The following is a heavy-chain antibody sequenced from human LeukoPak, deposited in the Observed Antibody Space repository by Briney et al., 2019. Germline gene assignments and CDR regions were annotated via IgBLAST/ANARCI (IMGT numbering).Heavy chain of an antibody. J-gene: IGHJ6*03. D-gene: IGHD2-21*02. V-gene: IGHV5-51*07. CDR1: GYTFRSHW. CDR2: IYPTDSDT. Sequence: GESLKISCKGSGYTFRSHWIAWVHQMPGKGLEFMGIIYPTDSDTRYSPSFQGQVTISADKSSSTAYLQWSSLKASDTAMYYCARTGDSGYYMDVWGKGTTVTVS. CDR3: ARTGDSGYYMDV.